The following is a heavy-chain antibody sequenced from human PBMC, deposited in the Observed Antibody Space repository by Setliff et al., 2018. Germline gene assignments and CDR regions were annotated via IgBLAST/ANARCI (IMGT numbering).Heavy chain of an antibody. CDR3: AKDGVGPTYTYFFDF. D-gene: IGHD1-26*01. Sequence: GESLKISCAASGFVFGTYGMHWVRQAPGKGLDWVASVRFDGSYKVYADSVKGRFTISRDNSKDSLYLQLNSLRAEDTAVYYCAKDGVGPTYTYFFDFWCQGSQVTVSS. V-gene: IGHV3-30*02. CDR2: VRFDGSYK. J-gene: IGHJ4*02. CDR1: GFVFGTYG.